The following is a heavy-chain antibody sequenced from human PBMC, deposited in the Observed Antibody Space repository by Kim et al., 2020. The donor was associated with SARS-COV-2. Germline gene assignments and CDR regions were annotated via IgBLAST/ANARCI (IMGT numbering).Heavy chain of an antibody. J-gene: IGHJ5*02. D-gene: IGHD3-10*01. V-gene: IGHV1-3*01. CDR3: AREGSGSYNWLDP. Sequence: RYSQNFKGRVTITRDTSTTTAYMGLSSLTSKDTAVYYCAREGSGSYNWLDPWGQGTLVTVSS.